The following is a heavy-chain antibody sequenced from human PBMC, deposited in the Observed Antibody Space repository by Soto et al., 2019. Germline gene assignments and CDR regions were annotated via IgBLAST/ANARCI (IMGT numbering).Heavy chain of an antibody. D-gene: IGHD5-18*01. J-gene: IGHJ4*02. CDR1: GFTFSSYS. CDR3: AREDGQLWPPTTFDY. V-gene: IGHV3-48*02. CDR2: ISSSSTI. Sequence: GGSLRLSCAASGFTFSSYSMNWVRQAPGKGLEWVSYISSSSTIYYADSVKGRFTISRDNAKNSLYLQMNSLRDEDTAVYYCAREDGQLWPPTTFDYWGQGTLVTVSS.